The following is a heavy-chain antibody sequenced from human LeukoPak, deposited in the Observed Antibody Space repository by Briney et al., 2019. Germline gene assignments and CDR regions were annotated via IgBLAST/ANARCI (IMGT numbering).Heavy chain of an antibody. Sequence: ASVKVSCKTSGYTFTSSGITWVRQAPGQGLEWMGWISTYNGYSKYAQNLQGRVTMTADTSTTTAYMELSSLRSDDTAVYYCAKNSSGGYSDNWGQGTLVTVSS. D-gene: IGHD6-19*01. V-gene: IGHV1-18*01. CDR3: AKNSSGGYSDN. CDR2: ISTYNGYS. J-gene: IGHJ4*02. CDR1: GYTFTSSG.